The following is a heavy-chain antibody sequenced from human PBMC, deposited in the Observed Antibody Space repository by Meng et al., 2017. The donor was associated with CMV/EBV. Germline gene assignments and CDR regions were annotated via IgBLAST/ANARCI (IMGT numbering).Heavy chain of an antibody. CDR1: GFTVSSNY. V-gene: IGHV3-66*02. CDR2: IYSGGST. J-gene: IGHJ4*02. CDR3: ARDPDYDFWSGYSPLDY. D-gene: IGHD3-3*01. Sequence: GGSLRLSCAASGFTVSSNYMSWVRQAPGKGLEWVSVIYSGGSTYYADSVKGRFTISRDNSKNTLYLQMNSLRAEDTAVYYCARDPDYDFWSGYSPLDYWGQGTLVTVSS.